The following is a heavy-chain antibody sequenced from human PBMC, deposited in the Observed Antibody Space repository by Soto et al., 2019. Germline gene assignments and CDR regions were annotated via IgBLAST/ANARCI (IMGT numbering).Heavy chain of an antibody. V-gene: IGHV4-30-2*02. J-gene: IGHJ4*02. CDR2: IYHSGST. CDR1: GGSISSGGYS. Sequence: PSETLSLTCAVSGGSISSGGYSWSWIRQPPGKGLEWIGYIYHSGSTYYNPSLKSRVTISVDRSKNQFSLKLSSVTAADTAVFYFARIGLYDSDDYYYPDYWGQGTLVTVSS. D-gene: IGHD3-22*01. CDR3: ARIGLYDSDDYYYPDY.